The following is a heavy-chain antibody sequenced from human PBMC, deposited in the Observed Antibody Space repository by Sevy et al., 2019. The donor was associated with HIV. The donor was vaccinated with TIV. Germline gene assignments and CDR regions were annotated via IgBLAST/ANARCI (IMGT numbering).Heavy chain of an antibody. D-gene: IGHD6-13*01. J-gene: IGHJ4*02. Sequence: SETLSLTCTVSDDSINSYYWSWIRQPPGKGLEWIGYIYNNIGSTSYSHAVTSRVTISVDTSKNPFSLKLTSVTAADTAVYYCARGAVFIGTAATPVLDFWGQGSLVTVSS. CDR1: DDSINSYY. CDR3: ARGAVFIGTAATPVLDF. V-gene: IGHV4-59*08. CDR2: IYNNIGST.